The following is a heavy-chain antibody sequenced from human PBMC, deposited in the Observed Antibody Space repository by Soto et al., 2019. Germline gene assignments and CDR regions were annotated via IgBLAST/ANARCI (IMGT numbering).Heavy chain of an antibody. CDR1: GGSFSGYY. D-gene: IGHD6-13*01. J-gene: IGHJ4*02. Sequence: QVQLQQWGAGLLKPSETLSLTCAVYGGSFSGYYWSWIRQPPGTGLEWIGEINHSGSTNYNPSLKSRLPISVDTSKNQFSLKLSSVTAADTAVYYCARAPSLGYSSSWYGYWGQGTLVTVSS. V-gene: IGHV4-34*01. CDR3: ARAPSLGYSSSWYGY. CDR2: INHSGST.